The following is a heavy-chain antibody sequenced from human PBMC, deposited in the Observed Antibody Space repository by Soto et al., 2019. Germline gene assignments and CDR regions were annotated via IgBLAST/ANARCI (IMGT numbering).Heavy chain of an antibody. J-gene: IGHJ5*02. V-gene: IGHV1-18*01. D-gene: IGHD3-22*01. Sequence: QVQLVQSGAEVKKPGASVKVSCKASGYTFTSYGISWVRQAPGQGLEWMGWISAYNGNTNYAQKLQGRVTMTTDTCVSTDYMGLGSLRSDDTAVYYCARARDRYYYERNWFDPWGQGSLVTVSS. CDR3: ARARDRYYYERNWFDP. CDR2: ISAYNGNT. CDR1: GYTFTSYG.